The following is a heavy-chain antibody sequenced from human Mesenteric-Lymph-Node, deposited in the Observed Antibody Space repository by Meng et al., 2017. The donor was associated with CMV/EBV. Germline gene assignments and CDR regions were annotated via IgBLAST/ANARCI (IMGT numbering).Heavy chain of an antibody. CDR2: IIPILGIA. CDR3: AGGIAAAGSRWFDP. D-gene: IGHD6-13*01. V-gene: IGHV1-69*02. Sequence: QVQLVQSGDEVKKPGSSVKVCWKASGGTFSSYTISWVRQAPGQGLEWMGRIIPILGIANYAQKFQGRVTITADKSTSTAYMELSSLRSEDTAVYYCAGGIAAAGSRWFDPWGQGTLVTVSS. J-gene: IGHJ5*02. CDR1: GGTFSSYT.